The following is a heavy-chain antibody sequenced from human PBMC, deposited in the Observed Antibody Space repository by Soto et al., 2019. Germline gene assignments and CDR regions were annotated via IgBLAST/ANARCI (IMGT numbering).Heavy chain of an antibody. J-gene: IGHJ5*01. CDR3: ARVRSGWGNSYTSWCDS. CDR1: GGSISTYF. Sequence: SETLSLTCTVSGGSISTYFWSWIRQPPGKGLEWIGYISDSGSTYYNPSLKSRVTISVDTSKNQFSMKLTSVTAADTAVYYCARVRSGWGNSYTSWCDSRGKGNLVIVSS. V-gene: IGHV4-59*01. CDR2: ISDSGST. D-gene: IGHD3-16*01.